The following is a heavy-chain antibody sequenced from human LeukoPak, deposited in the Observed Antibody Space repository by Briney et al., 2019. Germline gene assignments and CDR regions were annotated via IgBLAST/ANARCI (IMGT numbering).Heavy chain of an antibody. D-gene: IGHD6-13*01. CDR2: INPNSGGT. V-gene: IGHV1-2*02. CDR3: ARSDSSSWHLDY. J-gene: IGHJ4*02. Sequence: GASVKVSCKASGYTFTGYYMHWVRQAPGQGLEWMGWINPNSGGTNYAQKFQGRVTMTRDTSISTAYMELSRLRSDDTAVHSCARSDSSSWHLDYWGQGTLVTVSS. CDR1: GYTFTGYY.